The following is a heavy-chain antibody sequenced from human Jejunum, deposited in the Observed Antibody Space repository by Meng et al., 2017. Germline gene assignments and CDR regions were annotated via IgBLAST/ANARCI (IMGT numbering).Heavy chain of an antibody. V-gene: IGHV3-74*01. D-gene: IGHD2-2*01. CDR1: GFTFSSYW. CDR3: ASQTSTGY. J-gene: IGHJ4*02. Sequence: GGSLRLSCAVSGFTFSSYWMHWVRQAPGKGLVWVAHIKSDGSSTNYADSVKGRFTISRDNARNTLYLQMNSLTAEDTAVYYCASQTSTGYWGQGMLVTVSS. CDR2: IKSDGSST.